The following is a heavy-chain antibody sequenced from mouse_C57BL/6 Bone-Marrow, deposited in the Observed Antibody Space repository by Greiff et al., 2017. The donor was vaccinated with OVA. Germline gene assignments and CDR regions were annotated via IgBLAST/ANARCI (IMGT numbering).Heavy chain of an antibody. CDR3: GRRVGRRMDY. Sequence: QVQLQQPGAELVMPGASVKLSCKASGYTFTGYWMHWVKQRPGQGLEWIGEIDPSDSYTNYTQKFKGKSTLTVDKSSSTAYMQLSSLTSDDAAVYYCGRRVGRRMDYGGQGTSVTVSA. D-gene: IGHD4-1*01. CDR2: IDPSDSYT. CDR1: GYTFTGYW. V-gene: IGHV1-69*01. J-gene: IGHJ4*01.